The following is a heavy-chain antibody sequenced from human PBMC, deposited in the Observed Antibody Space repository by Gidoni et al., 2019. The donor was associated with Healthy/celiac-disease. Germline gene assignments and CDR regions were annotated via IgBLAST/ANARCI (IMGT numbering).Heavy chain of an antibody. CDR2: IIPIFGTA. V-gene: IGHV1-69*01. Sequence: QVQLVQSGAEVKKPGSSVKVSCKDSGGTFSSYAISWVRQAPGQGLEWMGGIIPIFGTANYAQKFQGRVTITADESTSTAYMELSSLRSEDTAVYYCARGVSSSWSHYYYYGMDVWGQGTTVTVSS. CDR3: ARGVSSSWSHYYYYGMDV. D-gene: IGHD6-13*01. J-gene: IGHJ6*02. CDR1: GGTFSSYA.